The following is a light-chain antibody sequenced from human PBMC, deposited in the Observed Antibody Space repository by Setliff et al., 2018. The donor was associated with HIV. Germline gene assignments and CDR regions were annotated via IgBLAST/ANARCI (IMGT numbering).Light chain of an antibody. CDR1: SSNIGTNT. J-gene: IGLJ1*01. CDR3: AAWFDSLTGYV. Sequence: QSVLTQPPSASGTPGQRVTISCSGSSSNIGTNTVNWYQQLPGTAPKLLIYSSVKRPSGVPDRFSGSKSGTSASQAISGLQSEDEADYYCAAWFDSLTGYVFGTGTKVTVL. V-gene: IGLV1-44*01. CDR2: SSV.